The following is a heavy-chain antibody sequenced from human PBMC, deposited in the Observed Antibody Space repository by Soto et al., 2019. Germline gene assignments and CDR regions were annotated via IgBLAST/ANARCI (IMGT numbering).Heavy chain of an antibody. Sequence: GGSLRLSCAASGFPFGENALRWVRQAPGKGLEWVSGISDSGATTYYADSGTGRLTISRDNSKNTLYLQMKSLRAEDSASYYCAKEDTSSGSLDYWGQGALVTVSS. D-gene: IGHD6-19*01. CDR3: AKEDTSSGSLDY. CDR1: GFPFGENA. J-gene: IGHJ4*02. CDR2: ISDSGATT. V-gene: IGHV3-23*01.